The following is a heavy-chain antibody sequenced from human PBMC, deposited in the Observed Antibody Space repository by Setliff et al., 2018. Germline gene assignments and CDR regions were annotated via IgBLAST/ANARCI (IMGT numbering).Heavy chain of an antibody. J-gene: IGHJ4*02. D-gene: IGHD3-22*01. CDR1: GGTFRTDG. CDR3: ARDTRDKYDTSGYYLSLDS. CDR2: IIPVFGTA. Sequence: SVKVSCKASGGTFRTDGSNWVRQAPGQGLEWMGRIIPVFGTAKYSQEFQGRVTISADESTRTAYLDLRSLRFEDTAVYYCARDTRDKYDTSGYYLSLDSWGQGTLVTVSS. V-gene: IGHV1-69*13.